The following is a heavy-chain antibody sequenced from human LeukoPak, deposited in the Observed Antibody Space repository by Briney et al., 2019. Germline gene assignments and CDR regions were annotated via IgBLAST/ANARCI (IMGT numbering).Heavy chain of an antibody. Sequence: PGGSLRLSCAASGFIVSSHYMNWVRQAPGKGLEWVSVIYSGDNTNYADSVRDRFTISTRNSEDTLYLHMNSLTPEDTAVYYCARSHPPENCGGVTCQLWGGFDYWGQGSPVTVSS. J-gene: IGHJ4*02. V-gene: IGHV3-53*04. CDR1: GFIVSSHY. CDR2: IYSGDNT. CDR3: ARSHPPENCGGVTCQLWGGFDY. D-gene: IGHD2-21*01.